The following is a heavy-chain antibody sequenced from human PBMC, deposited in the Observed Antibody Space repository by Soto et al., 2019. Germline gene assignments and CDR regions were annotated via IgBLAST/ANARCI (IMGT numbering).Heavy chain of an antibody. V-gene: IGHV6-1*01. Sequence: LSLTCAISGDSVSSNSAAWNWIRQSPSRGLEWLGRTYYRSKWYNDYAVSVKSRITINPDTSKNQFSLQLNSVTPEDTAVYYCASYYYDSSGDNWFDPWGQGTLVTVSS. CDR1: GDSVSSNSAA. CDR2: TYYRSKWYN. D-gene: IGHD3-22*01. J-gene: IGHJ5*02. CDR3: ASYYYDSSGDNWFDP.